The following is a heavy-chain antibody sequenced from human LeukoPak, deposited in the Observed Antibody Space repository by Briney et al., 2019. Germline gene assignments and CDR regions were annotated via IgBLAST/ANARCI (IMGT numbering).Heavy chain of an antibody. V-gene: IGHV4-34*01. J-gene: IGHJ4*02. CDR1: GGSFSGYY. D-gene: IGHD2-21*02. Sequence: PSETLSLTCAVYGGSFSGYYWSWIRQPPGKGLEWIGEINHSGGTNYNPSLKSRVTISVDTSKNQFSLKLSSVTAADTAVYYCASLAYCGGDCYPLPDYWGQGTLVTVSS. CDR3: ASLAYCGGDCYPLPDY. CDR2: INHSGGT.